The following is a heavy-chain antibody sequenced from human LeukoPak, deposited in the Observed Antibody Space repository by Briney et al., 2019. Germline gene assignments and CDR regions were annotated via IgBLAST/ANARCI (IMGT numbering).Heavy chain of an antibody. CDR3: ARDNSMHERGWWFDP. CDR2: INHRGMST. CDR1: GYSFTGHY. V-gene: IGHV1-46*01. J-gene: IGHJ5*02. Sequence: ASVKVSCKSSGYSFTGHYMHWVRQAPGQGLEWMGVINHRGMSTIYAEKFQGRIIMTRDLSTTTDYMELSSLKSDDTAVYYCARDNSMHERGWWFDPWGQGTLVTVSS. D-gene: IGHD1-1*01.